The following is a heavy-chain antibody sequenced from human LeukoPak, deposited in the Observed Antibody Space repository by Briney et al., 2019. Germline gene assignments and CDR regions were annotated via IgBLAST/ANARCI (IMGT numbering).Heavy chain of an antibody. Sequence: ASVKVSCKASGYTFTSYYMHWVRQAPGQGLDWMGIINPSGGSTSYAQKFQGRVTMTRDTSTNTVYMELSSLRSEDTAVYFCARATLSDYYFNYWGQGTLVTVSS. J-gene: IGHJ4*02. V-gene: IGHV1-46*01. CDR3: ARATLSDYYFNY. CDR1: GYTFTSYY. CDR2: INPSGGST.